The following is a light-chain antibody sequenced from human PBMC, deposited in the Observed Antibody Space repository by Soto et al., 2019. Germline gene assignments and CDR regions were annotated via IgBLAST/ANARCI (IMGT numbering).Light chain of an antibody. J-gene: IGLJ1*01. CDR1: SNDVGGYNF. V-gene: IGLV2-11*01. CDR3: CSYAGSYTDV. CDR2: DVT. Sequence: QSALTQPRSVSGSPGQSVTISCTGTSNDVGGYNFVSWYQRHPGKAPKLVIHDVTKRPSGVPDRFSGSKSGNTASLTISGLQAEDEADYYCCSYAGSYTDVFGTGTKLTVL.